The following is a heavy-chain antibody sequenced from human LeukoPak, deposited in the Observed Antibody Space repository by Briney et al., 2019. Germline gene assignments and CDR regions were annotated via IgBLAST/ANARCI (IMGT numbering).Heavy chain of an antibody. J-gene: IGHJ3*02. D-gene: IGHD5-12*01. CDR2: INQSGST. CDR3: ARGGYSGYDFGRGAFDI. Sequence: PSETLSLTCAVYGGSFSGYYWSWIRQPPGKGLEWIGEINQSGSTNYNPSLKSRVTISVDTSKNQFSLKLSSVTAADTAVYYCARGGYSGYDFGRGAFDIWGQGTMVTASS. V-gene: IGHV4-34*01. CDR1: GGSFSGYY.